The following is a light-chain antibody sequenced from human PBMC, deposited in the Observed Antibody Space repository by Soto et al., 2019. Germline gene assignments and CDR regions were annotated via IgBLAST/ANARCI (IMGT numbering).Light chain of an antibody. V-gene: IGKV1-5*03. CDR1: QTISSW. J-gene: IGKJ1*01. CDR3: QHYNSYSEA. CDR2: KAS. Sequence: DSQRNQSPSTLSGSVGDRVAITCRASQTISSWLAWYQQKPGKAPKLLIYKASTLKSGVPSRFSGSGSGTEITLTISSLQPDDVATYYCQHYNSYSEAFGQGTKVDIK.